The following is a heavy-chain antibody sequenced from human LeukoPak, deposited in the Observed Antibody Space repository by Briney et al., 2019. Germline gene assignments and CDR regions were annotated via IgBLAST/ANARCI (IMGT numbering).Heavy chain of an antibody. CDR2: IYSGGST. Sequence: GGSLRLSCAASEFSVGSNYMTWVRQAPGKGLEWVSLIYSGGSTYYADSVKGRFTISRDNSKNTLYLQMNSLRAEDTAVYYCASTYVVVTAVHDAFHIWGQGTMVTVSS. V-gene: IGHV3-66*01. J-gene: IGHJ3*02. D-gene: IGHD2-21*02. CDR3: ASTYVVVTAVHDAFHI. CDR1: EFSVGSNY.